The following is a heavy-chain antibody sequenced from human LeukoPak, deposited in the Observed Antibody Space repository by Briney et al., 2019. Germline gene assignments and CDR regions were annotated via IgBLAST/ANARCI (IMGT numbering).Heavy chain of an antibody. V-gene: IGHV3-15*07. D-gene: IGHD3-3*02. CDR1: GFIVTNAW. Sequence: GGSLRLSCAASGFIVTNAWMNWVRQAPGKGLEWVGRIQSKTDGGKTDYAAPVKGRFTISRDNSKNTLYLQMNSLKTEDTAIYYCTTGIRGDWGQGTLVTVSS. J-gene: IGHJ4*02. CDR3: TTGIRGD. CDR2: IQSKTDGGKT.